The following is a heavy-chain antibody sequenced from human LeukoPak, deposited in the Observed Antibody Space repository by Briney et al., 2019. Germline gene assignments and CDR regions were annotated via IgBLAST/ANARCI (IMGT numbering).Heavy chain of an antibody. Sequence: ASVTVSCKASRYTFTDFYMHWVRQAAGQGLEWMGWINPNSGDTNYAQKFRGRVTMTRDTSITTAYMELSRMISDDTAVYFCARGRVATNFDYWGQGTLVSVSS. J-gene: IGHJ4*02. V-gene: IGHV1-2*02. CDR1: RYTFTDFY. CDR3: ARGRVATNFDY. CDR2: INPNSGDT. D-gene: IGHD5-12*01.